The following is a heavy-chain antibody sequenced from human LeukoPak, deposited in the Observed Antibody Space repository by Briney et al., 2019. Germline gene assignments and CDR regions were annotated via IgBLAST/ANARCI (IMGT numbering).Heavy chain of an antibody. CDR2: IDGGNGDT. D-gene: IGHD2-15*01. Sequence: ASVKVSCKPSGYTFAKYAIHWVRQAPGQRFEWMGWIDGGNGDTRFSQKFQDRVSFTRDTFATTVYMEVTSLRSEDTAVYYCARDQSRDIRVDFDYWGQGTLVTVSS. CDR1: GYTFAKYA. V-gene: IGHV1-3*01. J-gene: IGHJ4*02. CDR3: ARDQSRDIRVDFDY.